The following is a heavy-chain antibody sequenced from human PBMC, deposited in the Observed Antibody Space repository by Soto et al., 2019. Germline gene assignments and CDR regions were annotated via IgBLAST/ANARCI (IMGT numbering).Heavy chain of an antibody. CDR2: IIPIFGTA. CDR1: GGTFSSYS. CDR3: ARDGGRHSGGIDY. D-gene: IGHD1-26*01. J-gene: IGHJ4*02. Sequence: QVQLGQSGEEVKKPGSSVKVSCKASGGTFSSYSINWVRQAPGQGLEWMGEIIPIFGTANYAQKFQGRVTITADESTITAYMELSSLRSEDTAVYYCARDGGRHSGGIDYWGQGTLVTVSS. V-gene: IGHV1-69*01.